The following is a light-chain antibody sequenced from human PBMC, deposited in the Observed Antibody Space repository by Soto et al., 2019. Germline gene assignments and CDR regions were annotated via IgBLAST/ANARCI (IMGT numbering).Light chain of an antibody. CDR2: AAS. J-gene: IGKJ2*01. CDR3: QQYVGSPLYT. V-gene: IGKV3-20*01. Sequence: EIVLTQSPGTLSLSPGETATLSCRASQSVSHLAWYQQKLGQAPRLLVYAASSRATGIPDWCSGSGSGTDFTLTIMRLEPEDFAVYYCQQYVGSPLYTVVLGTRMEIK. CDR1: QSVSH.